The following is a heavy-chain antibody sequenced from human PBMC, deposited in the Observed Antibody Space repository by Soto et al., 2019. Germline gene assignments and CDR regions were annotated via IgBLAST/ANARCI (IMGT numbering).Heavy chain of an antibody. CDR2: INHSGST. V-gene: IGHV4-34*01. J-gene: IGHJ2*01. CDR1: GGSFSGYY. D-gene: IGHD3-16*02. CDR3: ARDRITFGGVIVPGWYFDL. Sequence: PSETLSLTCAVYGGSFSGYYWSWIRQPPGKGLEWIGEINHSGSTNYNPSLKSRVTISVDTSKNQFSLKLSSVTAADTAVYYCARDRITFGGVIVPGWYFDLWGRGTLVTVSS.